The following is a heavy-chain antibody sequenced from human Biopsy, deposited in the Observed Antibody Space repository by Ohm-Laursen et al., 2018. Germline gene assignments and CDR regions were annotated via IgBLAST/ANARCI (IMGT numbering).Heavy chain of an antibody. CDR1: GFTFNNYG. J-gene: IGHJ6*02. CDR3: AKDRYNYTPIGGFSMDV. Sequence: SLRLSCAASGFTFNNYGMQWVRQAPGKGLEWVAFIFYDGSNTYYADSVKGRFTISRDNSRDTLYLQMSGLRAEDTAVYYCAKDRYNYTPIGGFSMDVWGQGTTVTVSS. D-gene: IGHD5-18*01. V-gene: IGHV3-30*18. CDR2: IFYDGSNT.